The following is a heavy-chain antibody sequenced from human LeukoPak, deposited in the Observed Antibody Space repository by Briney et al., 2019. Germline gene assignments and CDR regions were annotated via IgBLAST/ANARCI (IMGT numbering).Heavy chain of an antibody. V-gene: IGHV4-4*07. CDR3: ARDLSGSGWGKYYYYMDV. CDR1: GGSISSYY. Sequence: TSETLSLTCTVSGGSISSYYWSWIRQPAGKGLEWIRRIYTSGSTNYNPSLKSRVTMSVDTSKNQFSLKLSSVTAADTAVYYCARDLSGSGWGKYYYYMDVWGKGTTVTVSS. J-gene: IGHJ6*03. D-gene: IGHD6-19*01. CDR2: IYTSGST.